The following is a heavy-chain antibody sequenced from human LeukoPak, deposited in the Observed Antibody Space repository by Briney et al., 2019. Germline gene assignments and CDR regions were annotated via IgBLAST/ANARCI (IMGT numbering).Heavy chain of an antibody. Sequence: SQTLSLTCTVSGDSISSGNNYWSWIRQHPGKGLEWIGYIYHSGSTYHNPSLKSRVTISLDTSKEQFSLKLTSITAADTAVYYCASVRGRSGMDVWGPGTTVTVSS. CDR3: ASVRGRSGMDV. CDR1: GDSISSGNNY. J-gene: IGHJ6*02. V-gene: IGHV4-31*03. CDR2: IYHSGST.